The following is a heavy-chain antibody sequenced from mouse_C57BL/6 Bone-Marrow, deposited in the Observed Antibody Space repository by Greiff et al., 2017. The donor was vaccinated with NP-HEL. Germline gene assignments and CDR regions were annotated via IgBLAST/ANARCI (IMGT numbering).Heavy chain of an antibody. CDR3: ARDYYSNYEGFLGMDY. CDR1: GYSITSDY. V-gene: IGHV3-8*01. J-gene: IGHJ4*01. Sequence: DVMLVESGPGLAKPSQTLSLTCSVTGYSITSDYWNWIRKFPGNKLEYMGYISYSGSTYYNPSLKSRISITRDTSKNQYYLQLNSVTTEDTATYYCARDYYSNYEGFLGMDYWGQGTSVTVSS. CDR2: ISYSGST. D-gene: IGHD2-5*01.